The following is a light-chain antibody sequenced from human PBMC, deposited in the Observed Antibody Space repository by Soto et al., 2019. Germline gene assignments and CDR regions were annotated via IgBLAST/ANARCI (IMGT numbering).Light chain of an antibody. CDR1: QSISSN. Sequence: DIQMTQSASSLSASVGDRVTITCRASQSISSNLNWHQQKPGKAPKVLIYAASSLRSGVPSSFSGSGSGTDFTITIIRLQPEDFATYYCQQSYSIPYTFGQGTKLEIK. V-gene: IGKV1-39*01. CDR3: QQSYSIPYT. J-gene: IGKJ2*01. CDR2: AAS.